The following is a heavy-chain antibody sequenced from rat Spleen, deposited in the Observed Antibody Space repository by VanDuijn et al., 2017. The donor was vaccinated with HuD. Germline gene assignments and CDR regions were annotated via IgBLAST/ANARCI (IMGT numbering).Heavy chain of an antibody. CDR3: ALGGEQLSPFGN. CDR1: GFSLTSNS. D-gene: IGHD1-2*01. CDR2: IWSNGGT. V-gene: IGHV2-47*01. J-gene: IGHJ3*01. Sequence: QVQLKESGPGLVQPSQTLSLTCTVSGFSLTSNSVSWIRQPPGEGLEWMGGIWSNGGTDYNSAIKSRLSISRDTSKSQVFLKMNSLQPEDTAMYFCALGGEQLSPFGNWGQGTLVTVSS.